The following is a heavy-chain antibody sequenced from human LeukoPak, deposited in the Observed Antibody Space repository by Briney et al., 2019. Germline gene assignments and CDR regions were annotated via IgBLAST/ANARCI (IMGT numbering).Heavy chain of an antibody. V-gene: IGHV1-46*01. CDR3: ARTDTSTGPRRGVFDY. Sequence: ASVKVSCKASGYTFTNYYMHWVRQAPGQGFEWMGIINPSIGTTDYAQKFQGRVTVTRDMSTSTVYMDLSSLRSEDTAVYYCARTDTSTGPRRGVFDYWGQGTLVTVSS. CDR2: INPSIGTT. J-gene: IGHJ4*02. D-gene: IGHD1-1*01. CDR1: GYTFTNYY.